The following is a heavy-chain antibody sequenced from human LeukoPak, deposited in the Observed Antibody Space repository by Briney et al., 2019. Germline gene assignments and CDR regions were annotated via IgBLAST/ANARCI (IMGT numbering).Heavy chain of an antibody. CDR1: GFTFSSHA. D-gene: IGHD5-18*01. J-gene: IGHJ6*02. Sequence: PGGSLRLSCAAAGFTFSSHAMTWVRQAPGKGLEWVSFISAGGGSTYYADSVKGRFTISRDNSKNTLSLQMNSLRAEDTAVYYCARDSPKVTGNYYYGMDVWGQGTTVTVSS. CDR3: ARDSPKVTGNYYYGMDV. V-gene: IGHV3-23*01. CDR2: ISAGGGST.